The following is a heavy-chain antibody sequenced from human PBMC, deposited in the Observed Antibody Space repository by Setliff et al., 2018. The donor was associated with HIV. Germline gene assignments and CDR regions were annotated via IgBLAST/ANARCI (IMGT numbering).Heavy chain of an antibody. CDR1: GFTVSSNY. J-gene: IGHJ4*02. Sequence: GGSLRLSCAASGFTVSSNYMSWVRQTPGKGLEWVSVIYGGGTTHYADSVKGRFTISRDNSKNTVYLQMNSLRVEDTAVYYCARELYREWDYWGQGTLVTVSS. D-gene: IGHD3-10*01. CDR2: IYGGGTT. V-gene: IGHV3-66*02. CDR3: ARELYREWDY.